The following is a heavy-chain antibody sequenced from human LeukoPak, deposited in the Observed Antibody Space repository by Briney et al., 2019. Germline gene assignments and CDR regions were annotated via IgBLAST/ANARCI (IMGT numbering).Heavy chain of an antibody. J-gene: IGHJ4*02. CDR3: ARLDSSGYYVDY. Sequence: SETLSLTCTVSGGSISTYSWSWIRQPPGKGLEWIGYIYYSGTPNYNSSLKGRVTISVDTSKNQFSLKLSSVTAADTAVYYCARLDSSGYYVDYWGQGTLVTVSS. V-gene: IGHV4-59*08. CDR2: IYYSGTP. D-gene: IGHD3-22*01. CDR1: GGSISTYS.